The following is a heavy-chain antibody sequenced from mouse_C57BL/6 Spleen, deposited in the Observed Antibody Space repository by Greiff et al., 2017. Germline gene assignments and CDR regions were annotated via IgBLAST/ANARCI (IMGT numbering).Heavy chain of an antibody. Sequence: VQLQQSGPELVKPGASVKMSCKASGYTFTDYNMHWVKQSHGKSLEWIGYINPNNGGTSYNQKVKGKATLTVNKSSSTAYMELRSLTSEDSAVYYGARSYYYGSMDFDYWGQGTTLTVSS. V-gene: IGHV1-22*01. CDR1: GYTFTDYN. CDR3: ARSYYYGSMDFDY. CDR2: INPNNGGT. J-gene: IGHJ2*01. D-gene: IGHD1-1*01.